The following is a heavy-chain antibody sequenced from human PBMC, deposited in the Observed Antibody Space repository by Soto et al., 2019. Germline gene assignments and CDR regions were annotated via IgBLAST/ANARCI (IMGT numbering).Heavy chain of an antibody. CDR1: GFTFSSYS. J-gene: IGHJ3*02. D-gene: IGHD5-12*01. CDR2: ISSSSSYI. Sequence: PWGSLRLSWAAYGFTFSSYSMNWVRQAPGKGLEWVSSISSSSSYIYYADSVKGRFTISRDNAKNSLYLQMNSLSAEDTAVYYFASIIVLEMATITDGFETCGQGTMVTV. V-gene: IGHV3-21*01. CDR3: ASIIVLEMATITDGFET.